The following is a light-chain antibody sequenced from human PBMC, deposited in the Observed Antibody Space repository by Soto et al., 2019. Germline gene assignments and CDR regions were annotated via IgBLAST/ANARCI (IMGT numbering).Light chain of an antibody. CDR2: QVT. J-gene: IGLJ1*01. V-gene: IGLV2-14*01. Sequence: QSVLAQPASMSGSPGQSITISCTGSGSDIATFNYVSWYQQYPGKAPKLLIYQVTSRASGVSHRFSGSKSGNTAALTISGLQTEEEAAYYCNSYSSTSFYVFGTGTKVTVL. CDR3: NSYSSTSFYV. CDR1: GSDIATFNY.